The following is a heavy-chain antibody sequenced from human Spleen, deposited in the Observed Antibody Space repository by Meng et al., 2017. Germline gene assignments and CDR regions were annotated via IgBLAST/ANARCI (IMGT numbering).Heavy chain of an antibody. V-gene: IGHV3-7*01. CDR1: GLAFSRYW. Sequence: GESLKISCAASGLAFSRYWMSWVRQAPGKGLQWVATIKQDGSEKYYVDSVKGRFTISRDNPKNSLLLHMNSLRVEDTAVYYCARGSGYREMPFDYWGQGTLVTVSS. D-gene: IGHD5-12*01. CDR2: IKQDGSEK. CDR3: ARGSGYREMPFDY. J-gene: IGHJ4*02.